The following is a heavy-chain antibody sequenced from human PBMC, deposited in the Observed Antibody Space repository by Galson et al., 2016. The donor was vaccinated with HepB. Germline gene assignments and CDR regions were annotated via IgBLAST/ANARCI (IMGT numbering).Heavy chain of an antibody. CDR3: ARSIDIVVVVAATPFPYYGMDV. D-gene: IGHD2-15*01. V-gene: IGHV1-69*01. J-gene: IGHJ6*02. CDR1: GGTFSSYA. Sequence: SCKASGGTFSSYAISWVRQAPGQGLEWMGGIIPIFGTANYAQKFQGRVTITADESTSTAYMELSSPRSEDTAVYYCARSIDIVVVVAATPFPYYGMDVWGQGTTVTVSS. CDR2: IIPIFGTA.